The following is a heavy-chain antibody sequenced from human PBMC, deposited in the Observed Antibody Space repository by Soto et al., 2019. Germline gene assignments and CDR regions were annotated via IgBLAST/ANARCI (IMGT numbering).Heavy chain of an antibody. Sequence: PGESLVISCKGSGYSFTSYWIGWVRQMPGKGLEWMGIIYPGDSDTRYSPSFQGQVTISADKSISTAYLQWSSLKALDTAMYYCARLPYYDFWTGFWFDPWGQGTLVTV. D-gene: IGHD3-3*01. CDR1: GYSFTSYW. CDR2: IYPGDSDT. V-gene: IGHV5-51*01. J-gene: IGHJ5*02. CDR3: ARLPYYDFWTGFWFDP.